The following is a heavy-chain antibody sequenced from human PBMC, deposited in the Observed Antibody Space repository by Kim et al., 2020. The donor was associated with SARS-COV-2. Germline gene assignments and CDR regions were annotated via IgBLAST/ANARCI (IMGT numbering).Heavy chain of an antibody. D-gene: IGHD3-22*01. CDR2: T. V-gene: IGHV3-74*01. J-gene: IGHJ4*02. CDR3: ARDYYGTIDY. Sequence: TDYADSVKRRFTIARDNAKDKLYLQMNSLRAEDTAVYYFARDYYGTIDYWGQGTLVTVSS.